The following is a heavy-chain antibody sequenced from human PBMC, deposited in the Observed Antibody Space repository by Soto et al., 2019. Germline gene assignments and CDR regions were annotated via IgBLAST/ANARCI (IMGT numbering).Heavy chain of an antibody. CDR3: ARGSLYYDFWSGYCRY. D-gene: IGHD3-3*01. CDR1: GFTFSSYW. CDR2: IKQDGSEK. J-gene: IGHJ4*02. V-gene: IGHV3-7*01. Sequence: GGSLRLSCAASGFTFSSYWMSWVRQAPGKGLEWVANIKQDGSEKYYVDSVKGRFTISRDNAKNSLYLQMNSLRAEDTAAYYCARGSLYYDFWSGYCRYWGQGTLVTVSS.